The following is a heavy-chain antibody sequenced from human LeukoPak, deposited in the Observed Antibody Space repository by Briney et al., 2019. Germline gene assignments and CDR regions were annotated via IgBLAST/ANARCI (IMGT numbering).Heavy chain of an antibody. J-gene: IGHJ2*01. CDR2: FYYSGTT. CDR1: GGSISSYY. Sequence: KASETLSLTCTVSGGSISSYYWSWIRQPPGKGLERIGFFYYSGTTNYNPSLKSRVTISVDTSKNQFSLKLSSVTAADTAVYYCARHYSPVYGAYWHFDLWGRGTLVTVSS. V-gene: IGHV4-59*08. D-gene: IGHD4-17*01. CDR3: ARHYSPVYGAYWHFDL.